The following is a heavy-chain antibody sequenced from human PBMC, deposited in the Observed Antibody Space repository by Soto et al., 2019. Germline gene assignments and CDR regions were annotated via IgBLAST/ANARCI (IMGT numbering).Heavy chain of an antibody. Sequence: QVQLVQSGAEVKKPGASVKVSCKASGYTFITYGIIWVRPAPGLVLEWMGRISAYNGNTYYAQTIQGRLTMTTDTSTSTAYMELRSLRSDDTAVYYCARGGVYGGAFDYCGQGTLVTVSA. CDR3: ARGGVYGGAFDY. CDR2: ISAYNGNT. V-gene: IGHV1-18*01. D-gene: IGHD4-17*01. J-gene: IGHJ4*02. CDR1: GYTFITYG.